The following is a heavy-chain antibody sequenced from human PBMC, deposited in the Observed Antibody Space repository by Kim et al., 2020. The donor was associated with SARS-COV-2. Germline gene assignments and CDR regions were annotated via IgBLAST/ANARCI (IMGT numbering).Heavy chain of an antibody. D-gene: IGHD3-10*01. J-gene: IGHJ1*01. CDR2: GRT. Sequence: GRTNRNPSLWSRVTISRDTSKNQFSLDLSSATAADSAVYFCARGTMGASDNWGQGALVTVSS. V-gene: IGHV4-59*09. CDR3: ARGTMGASDN.